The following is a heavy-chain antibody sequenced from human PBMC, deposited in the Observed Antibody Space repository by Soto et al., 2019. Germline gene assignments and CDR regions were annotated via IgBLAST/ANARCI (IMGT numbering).Heavy chain of an antibody. Sequence: SETLSLTCTVSGGSISSYYWSWIRQPPGKGLEWIGYIYYSGSTNYNPSLKSRVTISVDTSKNQFSLKLSSVTAADTAVYYCASSGYYGSGTIGPAFDIWGQGTMVTVSS. CDR3: ASSGYYGSGTIGPAFDI. J-gene: IGHJ3*02. CDR2: IYYSGST. CDR1: GGSISSYY. D-gene: IGHD3-10*01. V-gene: IGHV4-59*08.